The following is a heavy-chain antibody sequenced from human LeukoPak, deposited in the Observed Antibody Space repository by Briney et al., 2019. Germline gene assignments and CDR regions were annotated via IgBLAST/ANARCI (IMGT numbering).Heavy chain of an antibody. CDR2: IRYDGSNK. V-gene: IGHV3-30*02. Sequence: GGSLRLSCAASGFTFSSYWMHWVRHAPGKGLVWVAFIRYDGSNKYYADSVKGRFTISRDNAKNSLYLQINSLRAEDTAVYYCARGNNFGDYGDYGPHDWFDPWGQGTLVTVSS. CDR1: GFTFSSYW. D-gene: IGHD4-17*01. J-gene: IGHJ5*02. CDR3: ARGNNFGDYGDYGPHDWFDP.